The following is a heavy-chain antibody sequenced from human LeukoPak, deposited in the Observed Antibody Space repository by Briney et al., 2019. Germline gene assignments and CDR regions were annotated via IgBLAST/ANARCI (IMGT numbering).Heavy chain of an antibody. Sequence: PSETLSLTCSVSGASITSDDYYWSWIRQPPGKGLEWIGYIHYSGSTVYNPSLKSRVTISVDTSKNQFSLRLSSVAVADTAVYYCAREGRDFWSGSRGWFDPWGQGTLVPVSS. J-gene: IGHJ5*02. D-gene: IGHD3-3*01. CDR3: AREGRDFWSGSRGWFDP. CDR2: IHYSGST. CDR1: GASITSDDYY. V-gene: IGHV4-30-4*01.